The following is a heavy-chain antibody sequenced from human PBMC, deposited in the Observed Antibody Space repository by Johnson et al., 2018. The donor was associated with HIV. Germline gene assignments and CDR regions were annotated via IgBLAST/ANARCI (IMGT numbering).Heavy chain of an antibody. Sequence: QVQLVESGGGVVQPGRSLRLSCAASGFTFSSYGMHWVRQAPGKGLEWVAVISYDGSNKFYAESVKGRFSISRDNSKNTLYMQMTSLRADDTAVYYCATDGPCSTSWYCTFDIWGQGTMVTVSS. J-gene: IGHJ3*02. CDR2: ISYDGSNK. CDR1: GFTFSSYG. D-gene: IGHD6-13*01. CDR3: ATDGPCSTSWYCTFDI. V-gene: IGHV3-30*03.